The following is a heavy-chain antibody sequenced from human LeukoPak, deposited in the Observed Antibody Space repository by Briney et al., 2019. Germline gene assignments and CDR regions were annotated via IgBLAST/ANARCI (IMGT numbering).Heavy chain of an antibody. J-gene: IGHJ4*02. Sequence: SETLSLTCAVYGVSFSGYYWSWIRQPPGKGLEWIGEINHSGSTNYNPSLKSRVTISVDTSKNQFSLKLSSVTAADTAVYYCARGAKTYYDFWSGYSTKYYFDYWGQGTLVTVSS. D-gene: IGHD3-3*01. V-gene: IGHV4-34*01. CDR1: GVSFSGYY. CDR2: INHSGST. CDR3: ARGAKTYYDFWSGYSTKYYFDY.